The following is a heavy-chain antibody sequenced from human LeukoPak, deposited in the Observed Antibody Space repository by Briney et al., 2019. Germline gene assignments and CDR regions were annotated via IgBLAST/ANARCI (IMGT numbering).Heavy chain of an antibody. Sequence: GGSLRLSCAASGFTFSSYGMHWVRQAPGKGLEWVAVISYDGSNKYYADSVKGRFTISRDNSKNTPYLQMNSLRAEDTAVYYCAKGASMTTVTTPDYWGQGTLVTVSS. D-gene: IGHD4-17*01. CDR1: GFTFSSYG. J-gene: IGHJ4*02. CDR3: AKGASMTTVTTPDY. CDR2: ISYDGSNK. V-gene: IGHV3-30*18.